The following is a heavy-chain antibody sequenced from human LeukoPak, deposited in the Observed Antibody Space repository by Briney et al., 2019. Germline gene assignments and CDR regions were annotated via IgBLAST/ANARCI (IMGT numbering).Heavy chain of an antibody. V-gene: IGHV3-23*01. CDR1: GFSFSDAW. Sequence: GGSHRLSCAASGFSFSDAWMSWVRQAPGKGLEWVSAISGSGGSTYYADSVKGRFTISRDNSNNTLYLQVNSLTAEDTAIYYCAKATGTLGNWGQGTLVTVSS. CDR3: AKATGTLGN. D-gene: IGHD1-1*01. J-gene: IGHJ4*02. CDR2: ISGSGGST.